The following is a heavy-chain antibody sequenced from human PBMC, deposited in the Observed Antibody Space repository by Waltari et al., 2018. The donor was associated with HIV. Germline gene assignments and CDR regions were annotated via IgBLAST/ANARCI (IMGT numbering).Heavy chain of an antibody. J-gene: IGHJ6*02. CDR3: ARDGFLVPAAIVYGMDV. Sequence: QLQLQESGPGLVKPSETLSLTCTVSGGSISRSSYYWGWIRQPPGKGLEWIGSIYYSGSTYYNPALKSRVTISVDTSKNQFSLKLSSVTAADTAVYYCARDGFLVPAAIVYGMDVWGQGTTVTVSS. CDR2: IYYSGST. CDR1: GGSISRSSYY. D-gene: IGHD2-2*01. V-gene: IGHV4-39*07.